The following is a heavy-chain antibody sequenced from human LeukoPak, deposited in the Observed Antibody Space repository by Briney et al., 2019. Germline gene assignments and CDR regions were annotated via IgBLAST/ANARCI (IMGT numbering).Heavy chain of an antibody. CDR3: AGDRHEYGGFDH. CDR2: IIPIFGTA. D-gene: IGHD4-23*01. J-gene: IGHJ4*02. V-gene: IGHV1-69*06. Sequence: AASVKVSCKASGGTFSSYAISWVRQAPGQGLEWMGGIIPIFGTANYAQKFQGRVTIIADKSTSTAYMEMSSLRSDDTAVYYCAGDRHEYGGFDHWGQGTLVTVSS. CDR1: GGTFSSYA.